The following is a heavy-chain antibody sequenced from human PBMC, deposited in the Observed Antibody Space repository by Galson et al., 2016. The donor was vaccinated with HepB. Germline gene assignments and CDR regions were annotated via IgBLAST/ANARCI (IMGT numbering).Heavy chain of an antibody. V-gene: IGHV3-7*01. D-gene: IGHD3-3*01. Sequence: YYVDSVKGRFTISRDNAKKSLCLQMNSLRTEDTAVYYCVRGSYDFYSGPRFDCWGQGTLVTVSS. CDR3: VRGSYDFYSGPRFDC. J-gene: IGHJ4*02.